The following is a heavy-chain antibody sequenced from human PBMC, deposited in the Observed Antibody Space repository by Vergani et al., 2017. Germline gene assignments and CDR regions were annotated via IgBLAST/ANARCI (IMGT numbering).Heavy chain of an antibody. CDR1: GGSFTSYH. Sequence: QVQLQPWGGGLLKPSETLSLTCVVNGGSFTSYHWTWIRQSPGEGLEWVGDIDHTGRPDYNPSLKSRLTMSVDKSRNRFSLTLNSVTATDTAIYFCARVNTETNGHRYYYYYMDVWGQGTAVTVS. CDR3: ARVNTETNGHRYYYYYMDV. V-gene: IGHV4-34*01. CDR2: IDHTGRP. D-gene: IGHD4-11*01. J-gene: IGHJ6*03.